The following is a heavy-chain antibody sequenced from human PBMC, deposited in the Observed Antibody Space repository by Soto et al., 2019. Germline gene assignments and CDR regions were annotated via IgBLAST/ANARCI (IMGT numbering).Heavy chain of an antibody. D-gene: IGHD2-2*01. CDR3: ARDLGPVPATATNWFDP. CDR1: GYTFTSYY. J-gene: IGHJ5*02. V-gene: IGHV1-46*03. CDR2: INPSGGST. Sequence: ASVKVSCKASGYTFTSYYMHWVRQAPGQGLEWMGIINPSGGSTSYAQKFQGRVTMTRDTSTSTVYMELSSLRSEDTAVYYCARDLGPVPATATNWFDPWGQGTLVTVSS.